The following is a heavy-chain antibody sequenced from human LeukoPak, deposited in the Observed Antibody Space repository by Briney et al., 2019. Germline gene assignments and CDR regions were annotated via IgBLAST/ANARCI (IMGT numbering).Heavy chain of an antibody. D-gene: IGHD6-13*01. CDR1: GFTFRDFG. V-gene: IGHV3-30*02. J-gene: IGHJ5*02. CDR3: VKGGSSSHNWFDP. Sequence: GGSLRLSCAASGFTFRDFGMHWVRQAPGKGLEWVAFIRNDGSKDYYPDSVKGRFTISRDDSRTTLYLQMHSLRIEDTAVYYCVKGGSSSHNWFDPWGQGILVTVSS. CDR2: IRNDGSKD.